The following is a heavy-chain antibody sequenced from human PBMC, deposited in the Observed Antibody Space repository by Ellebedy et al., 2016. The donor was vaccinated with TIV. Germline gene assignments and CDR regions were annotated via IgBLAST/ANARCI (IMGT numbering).Heavy chain of an antibody. CDR2: IYYSGST. Sequence: MPSETLSLTCIVSGGSISSGGYYWSWIRQPPGKGREWIGYIYYSGSTYYNPSLKSRVTISVDTSKNQFSLKLSSVTAADTAVYYFARDGRIAAAGTYYYGMDVWGQGTTVTVSS. CDR3: ARDGRIAAAGTYYYGMDV. D-gene: IGHD6-13*01. J-gene: IGHJ6*02. V-gene: IGHV4-31*03. CDR1: GGSISSGGYY.